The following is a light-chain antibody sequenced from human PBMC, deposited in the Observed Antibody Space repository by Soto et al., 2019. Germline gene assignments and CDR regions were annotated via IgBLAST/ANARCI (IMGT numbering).Light chain of an antibody. Sequence: ETVMTQSPGTRSLSPGERATLSCGASQRVSSRNLACYQQKPGQAPRLLIYGASTRATGIPARFSGSGSGTEFTLTISSLQSEDFAVYYCQQYNNWPPWTFGQGTKVDIK. J-gene: IGKJ1*01. CDR3: QQYNNWPPWT. CDR2: GAS. V-gene: IGKV3-15*01. CDR1: QRVSSRN.